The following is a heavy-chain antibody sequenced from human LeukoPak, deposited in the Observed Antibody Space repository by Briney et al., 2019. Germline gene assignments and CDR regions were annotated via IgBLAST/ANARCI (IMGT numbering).Heavy chain of an antibody. V-gene: IGHV1-69*05. D-gene: IGHD2-2*01. CDR3: ARGPAPALNWFDP. J-gene: IGHJ5*02. CDR1: GGTFSSYA. CDR2: IIPIFGTA. Sequence: GASVKVSCKASGGTFSSYAISWVRQAPGQGLEWTGGIIPIFGTANYAQKFQGRVTITTDESTSTAYMELSSLRSEDTAVYYCARGPAPALNWFDPWGQGTLVTVSS.